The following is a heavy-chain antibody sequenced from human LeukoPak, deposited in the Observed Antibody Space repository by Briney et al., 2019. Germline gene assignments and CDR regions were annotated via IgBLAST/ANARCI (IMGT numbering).Heavy chain of an antibody. V-gene: IGHV4-34*01. CDR3: ARGRNYFENWGYYYYFDY. J-gene: IGHJ4*02. CDR1: GGSFRGYY. Sequence: SETLSLTCAVSGGSFRGYYWNWVRQSPGKGLEWAGEINSSGGTSYNPSLKSRLTLSVDTSKYQFSLKLNSVTAADTAVYYCARGRNYFENWGYYYYFDYWGQGTLVTVAS. D-gene: IGHD1-26*01. CDR2: INSSGGT.